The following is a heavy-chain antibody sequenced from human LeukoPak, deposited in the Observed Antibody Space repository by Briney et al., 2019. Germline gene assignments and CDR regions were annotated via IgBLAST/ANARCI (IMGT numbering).Heavy chain of an antibody. D-gene: IGHD1-26*01. CDR2: IRYDGSNK. CDR3: AKDVQRRAYWELLPYYYYYMDV. Sequence: GGSLRLSCAASGFTFSSYGMHWVRQAPGKGLEWVAFIRYDGSNKYYADSVKGRFTISRDNSKNTLYLQMNSLRAEDTAVYYCAKDVQRRAYWELLPYYYYYMDVWGEGTTVTVSS. V-gene: IGHV3-30*02. J-gene: IGHJ6*03. CDR1: GFTFSSYG.